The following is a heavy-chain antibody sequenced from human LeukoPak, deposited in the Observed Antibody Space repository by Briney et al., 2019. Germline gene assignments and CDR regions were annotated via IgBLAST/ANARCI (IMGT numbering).Heavy chain of an antibody. Sequence: GGTLRLSCEASGFTFSTYGINWVRQAPGKGLEWVSAISGSGGSTYCADSVKGRFTISRDNSKNTLWLQMNSLRAEDTALYYCAKPPRIAKSYMDVWGKGTTVTVSS. V-gene: IGHV3-23*01. CDR2: ISGSGGST. D-gene: IGHD6-13*01. CDR3: AKPPRIAKSYMDV. J-gene: IGHJ6*03. CDR1: GFTFSTYG.